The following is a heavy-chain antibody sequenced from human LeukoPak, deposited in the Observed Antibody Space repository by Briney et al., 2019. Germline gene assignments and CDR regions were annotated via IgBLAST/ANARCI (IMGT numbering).Heavy chain of an antibody. CDR1: GGSISTYF. D-gene: IGHD3-22*01. Sequence: PSETLSLTCTVSGGSISTYFWSWIRQPPGKGLEWIGYVSHSGSTNYNPSLTSRVTISVDTSKNQFSLKLSSVTAADTAMYYCAREANYYDTSGYYHGAFDIWGQGTMVTVSS. CDR3: AREANYYDTSGYYHGAFDI. V-gene: IGHV4-59*01. CDR2: VSHSGST. J-gene: IGHJ3*02.